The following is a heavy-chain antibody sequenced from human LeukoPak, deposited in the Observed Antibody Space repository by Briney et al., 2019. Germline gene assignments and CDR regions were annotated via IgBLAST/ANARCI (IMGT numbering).Heavy chain of an antibody. J-gene: IGHJ3*02. V-gene: IGHV1-2*02. Sequence: ASVNVSCKTSGYMFTTYYPHWVRQAPGQGVEGMGWINPHSCCTNYAQKFEGSVTMTRDTSISTVYMELSSLRSDDTAVYYCARGGTGYSSGWLRAFDIWGQGTLVTVSS. CDR2: INPHSCCT. D-gene: IGHD6-19*01. CDR3: ARGGTGYSSGWLRAFDI. CDR1: GYMFTTYY.